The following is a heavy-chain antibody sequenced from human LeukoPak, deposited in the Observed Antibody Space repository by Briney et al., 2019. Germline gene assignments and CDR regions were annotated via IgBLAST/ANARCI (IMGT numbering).Heavy chain of an antibody. D-gene: IGHD1-26*01. CDR3: ARTTPPFIGGYFYSRMDI. CDR2: ISCDGSNK. Sequence: GGSLRLSCAASGFTFSSYGMHWVRQAPGKGLEWVAAISCDGSNKYYADSVKGRFTISRDNSKNTLYLQTNSLRAEDTAVYYCARTTPPFIGGYFYSRMDIWGQGTTVTVSS. J-gene: IGHJ6*02. V-gene: IGHV3-30-3*01. CDR1: GFTFSSYG.